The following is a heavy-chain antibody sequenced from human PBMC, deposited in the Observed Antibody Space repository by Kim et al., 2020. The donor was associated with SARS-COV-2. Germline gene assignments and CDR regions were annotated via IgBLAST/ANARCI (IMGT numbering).Heavy chain of an antibody. J-gene: IGHJ3*02. V-gene: IGHV4-31*03. CDR1: GGSISSGGYY. D-gene: IGHD3-3*01. CDR3: ARETYYDFWSGYYITGMRGAFDI. CDR2: IYYSGST. Sequence: SETLSLTCTVSGGSISSGGYYWSWIRQHPGKGLEWIGYIYYSGSTYYNPSLKSRVTISVDTSKNQFSLKLSSVTAADTAVYYCARETYYDFWSGYYITGMRGAFDIWGQGTMVTVSS.